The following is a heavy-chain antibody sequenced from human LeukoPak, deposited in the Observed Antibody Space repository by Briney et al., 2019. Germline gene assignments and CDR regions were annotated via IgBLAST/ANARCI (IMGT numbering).Heavy chain of an antibody. CDR2: IYRGGST. V-gene: IGHV3-53*01. Sequence: GGSLRLSCAAPGFTVSSNYMSWVRQAPGKGLEWVSVIYRGGSTYHADSVKGRFTISRDNSKNTLFLQMNTLSAEDTAVYYCARLVGITYFDYWGQGTLVTVSS. CDR1: GFTVSSNY. CDR3: ARLVGITYFDY. J-gene: IGHJ4*02. D-gene: IGHD2-15*01.